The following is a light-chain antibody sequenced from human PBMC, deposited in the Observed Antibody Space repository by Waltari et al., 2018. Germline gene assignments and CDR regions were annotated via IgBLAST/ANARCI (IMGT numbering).Light chain of an antibody. CDR1: RSNIGTYT. Sequence: QSVLTQPPSASGTPGQRVTISCSGSRSNIGTYTVNWYQQLPGTAPKLLIHSNDRRPSGVPDRFSGSKSGTSASPAISGLQSEDEADYYCASWDGTLKGVFGGGTKLTVL. V-gene: IGLV1-44*01. CDR2: SND. CDR3: ASWDGTLKGV. J-gene: IGLJ2*01.